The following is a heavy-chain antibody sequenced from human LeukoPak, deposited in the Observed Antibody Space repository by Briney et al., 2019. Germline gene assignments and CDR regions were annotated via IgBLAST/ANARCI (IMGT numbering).Heavy chain of an antibody. CDR3: ARREYSSSSGGYYYYYMDV. CDR2: MNPNSGNT. V-gene: IGHV1-8*01. J-gene: IGHJ6*03. Sequence: ASVKVSCKASGYTFTSYDINWVRQATGQGLEWMGWMNPNSGNTGYAQKFQGRVTMTRNTSISTAYMELSSLRSEDTAVYYCARREYSSSSGGYYYYYMDVWGKGTTVTVS. D-gene: IGHD6-6*01. CDR1: GYTFTSYD.